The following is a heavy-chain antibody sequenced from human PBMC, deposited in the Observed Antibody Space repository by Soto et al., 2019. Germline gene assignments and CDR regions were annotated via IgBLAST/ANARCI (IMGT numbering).Heavy chain of an antibody. CDR2: ISAGNGNT. CDR1: GYTFTSYA. Sequence: ASVKVSCKASGYTFTSYAMHWVRQAPGQRLEWMGWISAGNGNTKYSQKFQGRVTITRDTSASTAYMELSSLRSEDTAVYYCARVDYSRSWYDRFDPWGQGTLVTVSS. CDR3: ARVDYSRSWYDRFDP. V-gene: IGHV1-3*01. D-gene: IGHD6-13*01. J-gene: IGHJ5*02.